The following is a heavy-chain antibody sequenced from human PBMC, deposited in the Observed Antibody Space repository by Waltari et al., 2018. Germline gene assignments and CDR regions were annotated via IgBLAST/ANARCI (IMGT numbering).Heavy chain of an antibody. CDR1: GFPVSSNS. CDR2: IYSGGST. CDR3: ARDPHCSSTSCYVDYGMDV. J-gene: IGHJ6*02. Sequence: EVQLVESGGGLVQPGGSLRLSCAASGFPVSSNSMSWVRQAPGTGLEWVSVIYSGGSTYYADSVKGRFTISRDNSKNTLYLQMNSLRAEDTAVYYCARDPHCSSTSCYVDYGMDVWGQGTTVTVSS. V-gene: IGHV3-66*02. D-gene: IGHD2-2*01.